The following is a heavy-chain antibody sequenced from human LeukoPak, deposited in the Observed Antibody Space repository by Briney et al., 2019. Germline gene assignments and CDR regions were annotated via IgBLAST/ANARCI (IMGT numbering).Heavy chain of an antibody. Sequence: GGSLRLSCAASGFTFGDYAMHWVRQAPGKGLEWVSGISWNSGSIGYADSVKGRFTISRDNAKNSLYLQMNNLRAEDTALYYCAKGHSSGYYDWHLDYWGQGTLVTVSS. CDR1: GFTFGDYA. D-gene: IGHD3-22*01. V-gene: IGHV3-9*01. J-gene: IGHJ4*02. CDR3: AKGHSSGYYDWHLDY. CDR2: ISWNSGSI.